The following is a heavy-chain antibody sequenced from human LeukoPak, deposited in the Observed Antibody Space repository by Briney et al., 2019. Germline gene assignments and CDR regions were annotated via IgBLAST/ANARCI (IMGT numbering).Heavy chain of an antibody. D-gene: IGHD3-3*01. J-gene: IGHJ5*02. CDR3: ARDSYDFSGRFDP. V-gene: IGHV4-59*01. Sequence: PSETLSLTCTVSGGSISSYYWSWIRQPPGKGLEWIGYIYYSGSTNYNPSLKSRVTISVDTSKNQFSLKLSSVTAADTAVYYCARDSYDFSGRFDPWGQGTLVTVSS. CDR2: IYYSGST. CDR1: GGSISSYY.